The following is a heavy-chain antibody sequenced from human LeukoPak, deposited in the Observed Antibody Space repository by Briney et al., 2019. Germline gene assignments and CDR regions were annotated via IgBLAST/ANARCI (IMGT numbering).Heavy chain of an antibody. CDR2: ISYDGSNK. Sequence: GGSLRLSCAASGFIFNTYGIHWVRQAPGKGLEWVAVISYDGSNKYYADSVKGRFTISRDNSKNTLYLQMNSLRAEDTAVYYCAKDRVQWFGESNHFDYWGQGTLVTVSA. CDR3: AKDRVQWFGESNHFDY. J-gene: IGHJ4*02. D-gene: IGHD3-10*01. V-gene: IGHV3-30*18. CDR1: GFIFNTYG.